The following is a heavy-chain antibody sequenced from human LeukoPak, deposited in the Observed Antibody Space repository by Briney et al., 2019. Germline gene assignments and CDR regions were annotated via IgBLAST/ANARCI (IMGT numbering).Heavy chain of an antibody. CDR3: AKEGTDYGDYPYFFDY. Sequence: GGSLRLSCAASGFTFSDSGMDWVRQAPGKGLEWVAISSFDGSRRFYADSVRGRFTVSRDNSKNTLFLQMDSLSADDTGVYCCAKEGTDYGDYPYFFDYWGQGTLVTVSS. D-gene: IGHD4-17*01. J-gene: IGHJ4*02. CDR1: GFTFSDSG. V-gene: IGHV3-30*18. CDR2: SSFDGSRR.